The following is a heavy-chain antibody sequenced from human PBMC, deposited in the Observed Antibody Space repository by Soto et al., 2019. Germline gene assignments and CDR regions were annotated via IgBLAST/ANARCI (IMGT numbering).Heavy chain of an antibody. CDR3: ARAPVVVVAANYYYYGMDV. V-gene: IGHV4-61*01. CDR2: IYYSGST. Sequence: QVQLQESGPGLVKPSETLSLTCTVSGGSVSSGSYYWSWIRQPPGKGLEWIGYIYYSGSTNYNPSLKSRVTISVDTSKNQFSLKLSSVTAADTAVYYCARAPVVVVAANYYYYGMDVWGQGTTVTVSS. CDR1: GGSVSSGSYY. J-gene: IGHJ6*02. D-gene: IGHD2-15*01.